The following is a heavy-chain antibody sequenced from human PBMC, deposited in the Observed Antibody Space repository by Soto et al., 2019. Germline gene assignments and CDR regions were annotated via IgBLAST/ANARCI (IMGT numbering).Heavy chain of an antibody. J-gene: IGHJ6*02. V-gene: IGHV1-69*13. D-gene: IGHD2-2*01. Sequence: SVKVSCKASGGTFSSYAISWVRQAPGQGLEWLGGIIPIFGTANYAQKFQGRVTITADESTSTAYMELSSLRSEDTAVYYCARDSIVVVPAAKHYYYGMDVWGQGTTVTVSS. CDR2: IIPIFGTA. CDR1: GGTFSSYA. CDR3: ARDSIVVVPAAKHYYYGMDV.